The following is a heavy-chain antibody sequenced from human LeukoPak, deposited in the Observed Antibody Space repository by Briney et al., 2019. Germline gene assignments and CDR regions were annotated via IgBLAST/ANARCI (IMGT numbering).Heavy chain of an antibody. J-gene: IGHJ4*02. V-gene: IGHV3-15*01. CDR2: IKSKTDGGTT. CDR3: TTEAGDD. D-gene: IGHD5-24*01. Sequence: GGSLRLSCAASGFTFSNAWMSWVRQAPGKWLEWVGHIKSKTDGGTTDYAAPVKGRFTISRDDSKNTLYLQMDSLKTEDTAVYYCTTEAGDDWGQGTLVTVSS. CDR1: GFTFSNAW.